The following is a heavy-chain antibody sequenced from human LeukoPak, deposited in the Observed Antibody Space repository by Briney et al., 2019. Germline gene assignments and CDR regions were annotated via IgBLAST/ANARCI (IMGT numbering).Heavy chain of an antibody. D-gene: IGHD3-10*01. J-gene: IGHJ3*02. Sequence: GGSLRLSCAASGFIFRSHAMHWVRQAPGKGLEWVAIISHDGSNKYYADSVKGRFTISRDNSKNTLYLQMNSLTTEDTAVYYCARDVISRGTIKVYAIDIWGQGTMVTVSS. CDR3: ARDVISRGTIKVYAIDI. V-gene: IGHV3-30-3*01. CDR1: GFIFRSHA. CDR2: ISHDGSNK.